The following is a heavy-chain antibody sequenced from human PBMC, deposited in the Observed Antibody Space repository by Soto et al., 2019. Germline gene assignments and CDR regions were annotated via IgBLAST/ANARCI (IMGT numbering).Heavy chain of an antibody. V-gene: IGHV4-31*02. D-gene: IGHD3-3*01. CDR2: IYYSGST. Sequence: VVDGSSGGGGGYCSWISQHPGKGLEWIGYIYYSGSTYYNPSLKSRVTISVDTSKNQFSLKLSSVTAADTAVYYCARDRRDDFWSGHPGYGMDVWGQGTTVTVSS. CDR1: DGSSGGGGGY. J-gene: IGHJ6*02. CDR3: ARDRRDDFWSGHPGYGMDV.